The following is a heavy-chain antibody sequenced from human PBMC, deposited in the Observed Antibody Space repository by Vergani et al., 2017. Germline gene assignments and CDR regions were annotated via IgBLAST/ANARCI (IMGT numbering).Heavy chain of an antibody. J-gene: IGHJ5*01. Sequence: QLVESGGGWVQPGGSLRLSCVVSGFDFSSYIMNWVRQAPGKGLGWVSFVSTGTKSQSYAESVKGRFTISRDSAKNSLYLQMNSLRVEDTGVYYCARARCIETCYMSNWLDSWGQGTLVTVSS. CDR1: GFDFSSYI. D-gene: IGHD3-9*01. CDR2: VSTGTKSQ. CDR3: ARARCIETCYMSNWLDS. V-gene: IGHV3-48*01.